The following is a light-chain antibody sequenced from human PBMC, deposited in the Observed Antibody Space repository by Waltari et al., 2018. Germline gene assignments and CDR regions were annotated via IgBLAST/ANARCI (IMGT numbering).Light chain of an antibody. Sequence: DIQLTQSPSFLSASVRDRVTISCRASQGISNDLAWYQQKPGKAPKHLIDSASTLQSGVPSRFSGSGSGTEFSLTISSLQPEDFATYYCQQLNSYPLTFGGGTKVEIK. J-gene: IGKJ4*01. CDR2: SAS. CDR1: QGISND. V-gene: IGKV1-9*01. CDR3: QQLNSYPLT.